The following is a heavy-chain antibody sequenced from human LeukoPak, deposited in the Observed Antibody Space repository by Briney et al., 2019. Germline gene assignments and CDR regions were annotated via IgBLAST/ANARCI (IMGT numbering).Heavy chain of an antibody. CDR3: ARGGQYSNYGWFDP. Sequence: GGSLRLSCAASGFTFSSSWMSWVRQAPGKGLEWVADIEQDGSAKNYVDSVKGRFTISRDNAKNSLYLQTNSLRAEDTAVYYCARGGQYSNYGWFDPWGQGTLVTVSS. CDR2: IEQDGSAK. J-gene: IGHJ5*02. D-gene: IGHD4-11*01. V-gene: IGHV3-7*01. CDR1: GFTFSSSW.